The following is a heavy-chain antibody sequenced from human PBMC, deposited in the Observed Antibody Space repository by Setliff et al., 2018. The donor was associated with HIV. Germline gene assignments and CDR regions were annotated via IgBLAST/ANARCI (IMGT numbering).Heavy chain of an antibody. CDR2: IKSEGDGGTT. J-gene: IGHJ6*03. V-gene: IGHV3-15*01. CDR3: TTVSVIIMGYDYYLYMDV. Sequence: GGSLRLSCATSGFTFNNAWMSWVRQAPGKGLEWVGHIKSEGDGGTTDYAGAVKGRFTISRDVSKDTLYLQMNSLKTEDTALYYCTTVSVIIMGYDYYLYMDVWGKGTTVTVSS. D-gene: IGHD3-3*01. CDR1: GFTFNNAW.